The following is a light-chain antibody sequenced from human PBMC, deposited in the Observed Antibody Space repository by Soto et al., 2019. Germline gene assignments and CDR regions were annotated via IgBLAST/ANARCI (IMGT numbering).Light chain of an antibody. V-gene: IGKV3-20*01. CDR3: QQFRDAPYT. CDR2: GAS. Sequence: EIVLTQSPGTLSLSPGERATLSCRASQSVGSNNLAWYQQKSGQPPRLLIYGASSRAAGIPDRFSGSGSGPDFTLTVRRLQSEDFAGYYCQQFRDAPYTVGQGTTLEI. J-gene: IGKJ2*01. CDR1: QSVGSNN.